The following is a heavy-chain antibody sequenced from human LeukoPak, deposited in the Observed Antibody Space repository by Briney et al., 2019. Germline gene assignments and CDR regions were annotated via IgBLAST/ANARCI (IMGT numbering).Heavy chain of an antibody. CDR3: ARDSTTSAFDT. CDR2: IKSGGGT. Sequence: GGSLRLSCAASDFNVRGNDMMWVRQAPGKGWEGGSVIKSGGGTYYADSVKGRSTTSRDKPKNALHLQMNCLRAEDPAIYYCARDSTTSAFDTWGQGTMVTVSS. V-gene: IGHV3-53*01. CDR1: DFNVRGND. D-gene: IGHD1-1*01. J-gene: IGHJ3*02.